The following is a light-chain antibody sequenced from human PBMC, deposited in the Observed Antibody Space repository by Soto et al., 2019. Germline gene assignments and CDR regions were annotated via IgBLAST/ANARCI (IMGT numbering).Light chain of an antibody. CDR1: QSVSSNY. CDR3: QQYGNSPRYS. CDR2: GTS. J-gene: IGKJ2*03. Sequence: EIVLTQSPGTLSLSLGERATLSCRASQSVSSNYLAWYQQKPGQAPRLLIYGTSIRATGIPDRFSGSGSGTDFTLTINRLQPEDFPVYYCQQYGNSPRYSFGQGTKLEI. V-gene: IGKV3-20*01.